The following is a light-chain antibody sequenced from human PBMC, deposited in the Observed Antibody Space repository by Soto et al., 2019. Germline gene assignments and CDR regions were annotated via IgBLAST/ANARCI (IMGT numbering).Light chain of an antibody. J-gene: IGLJ2*01. V-gene: IGLV1-40*01. CDR2: DNA. CDR3: QSYDSSLSGSV. CDR1: SSNIGARHD. Sequence: QSVLTQPPSVSGAPGQRVTISCTGSSSNIGARHDVHWYQQLPGAAPKLLIYDNANRPSGVPDRFSGSKSGTSASLAITGLQAEDEADYYCQSYDSSLSGSVFGGGTKVTVL.